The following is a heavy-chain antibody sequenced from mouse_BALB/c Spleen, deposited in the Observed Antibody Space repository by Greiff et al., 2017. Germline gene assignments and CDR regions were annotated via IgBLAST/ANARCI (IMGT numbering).Heavy chain of an antibody. V-gene: IGHV1-14*01. CDR1: GYTFTSYV. CDR3: ARESPTTVVNFDY. J-gene: IGHJ2*01. Sequence: EVHLVESGPELVKPGASVKMSCKASGYTFTSYVMHWVKQKPGQGLEWIGYINPYNDGTKYNEKFKGKATLTSDKSSSTAYMELSSLTSEDSAVYYCARESPTTVVNFDYWGQGTTLTVSS. D-gene: IGHD1-1*01. CDR2: INPYNDGT.